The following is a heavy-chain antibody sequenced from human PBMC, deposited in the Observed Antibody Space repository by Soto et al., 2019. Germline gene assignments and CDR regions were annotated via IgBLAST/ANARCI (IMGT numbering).Heavy chain of an antibody. CDR1: GFTVSSNY. V-gene: IGHV3-53*01. D-gene: IGHD1-7*01. CDR3: ARDRGITGTRGYYYYGMDV. CDR2: IYSGGST. Sequence: GSLRLSCAASGFTVSSNYMSWVRQAPGKGLEWVSVIYSGGSTYYADSVKGRFTISRDNSKNTLYLQMNSLRAEDTAVYYCARDRGITGTRGYYYYGMDVWGQGTTVTVSS. J-gene: IGHJ6*02.